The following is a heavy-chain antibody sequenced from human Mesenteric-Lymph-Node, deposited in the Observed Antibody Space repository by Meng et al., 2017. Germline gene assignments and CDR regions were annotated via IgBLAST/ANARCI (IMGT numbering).Heavy chain of an antibody. V-gene: IGHV3-7*01. CDR3: ARLSCSGGSCFDY. D-gene: IGHD2-15*01. Sequence: GESLKISCVASGFSFSDYWMTWVRQSPGKEPELVANINQDETAKSYVDSVKGRFTISRDNSKNSFYLQMNTLRAEDTAVYYCARLSCSGGSCFDYWGQGTLVTVSS. J-gene: IGHJ4*02. CDR1: GFSFSDYW. CDR2: INQDETAK.